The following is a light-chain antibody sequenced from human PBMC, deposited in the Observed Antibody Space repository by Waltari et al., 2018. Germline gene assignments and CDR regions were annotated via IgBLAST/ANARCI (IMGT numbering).Light chain of an antibody. Sequence: DIVMTQTPLSLPVTPGGPASIPCRSSQSLLHSNGNTYLHWYLQKPGQSPRLLIYKVTNRESGVPDRFSGSGSGTDFTLKISRVEPEDVGVYYCMQSTKDPRTFGQGTRVEIK. J-gene: IGKJ1*01. V-gene: IGKV2D-29*02. CDR1: QSLLHSNGNTY. CDR2: KVT. CDR3: MQSTKDPRT.